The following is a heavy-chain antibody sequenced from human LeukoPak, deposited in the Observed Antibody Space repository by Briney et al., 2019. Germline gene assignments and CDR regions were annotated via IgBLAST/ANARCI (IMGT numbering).Heavy chain of an antibody. D-gene: IGHD4-11*01. J-gene: IGHJ3*02. CDR2: IYYSGST. Sequence: SQTLSLTCTVSGGSISSGDYYWSWIRQPPGKGLEWIGYIYYSGSTYYNPSLKSRVTISVDTSKNQFSLKLSSVTAADTAVYYCARVINDYSNYLSALDIWGQGTMVTVSS. CDR1: GGSISSGDYY. CDR3: ARVINDYSNYLSALDI. V-gene: IGHV4-30-4*08.